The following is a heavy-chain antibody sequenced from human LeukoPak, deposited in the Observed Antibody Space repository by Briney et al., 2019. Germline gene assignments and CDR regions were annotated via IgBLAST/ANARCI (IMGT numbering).Heavy chain of an antibody. Sequence: GAAVSLCFKGAGYSFPNCGISWMWHAPGQGIEWMGWISVYNANINYAQKFQGRVTMTTDTSTSTAYMELRSLISDDTAVYYCARGDGDYWGQGTLVTVSA. CDR2: ISVYNANI. CDR1: GYSFPNCG. CDR3: ARGDGDY. V-gene: IGHV1-18*01. D-gene: IGHD5-24*01. J-gene: IGHJ4*02.